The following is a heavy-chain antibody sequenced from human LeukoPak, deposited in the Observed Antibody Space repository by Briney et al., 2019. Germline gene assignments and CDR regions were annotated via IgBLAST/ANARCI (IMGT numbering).Heavy chain of an antibody. D-gene: IGHD3-10*01. Sequence: PSETLSLTCTVSGGSISSGGYYWSWIRQHPGKGLEWIGYIYYSGSTYYNPSLKSRVTISVDTSKNQFSLKLSSVTAADAAVYYCARADYYGSGWDWFDPWGQGTLVTVSS. CDR3: ARADYYGSGWDWFDP. J-gene: IGHJ5*02. V-gene: IGHV4-31*03. CDR1: GGSISSGGYY. CDR2: IYYSGST.